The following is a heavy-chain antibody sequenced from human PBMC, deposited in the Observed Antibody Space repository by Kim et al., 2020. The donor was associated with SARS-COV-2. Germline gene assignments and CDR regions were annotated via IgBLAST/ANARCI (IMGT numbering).Heavy chain of an antibody. CDR1: GFTFSSYS. J-gene: IGHJ2*01. V-gene: IGHV3-21*01. CDR2: ISSSSSYI. CDR3: ARVPDSGGNSLKVWVDWYFDL. D-gene: IGHD2-15*01. Sequence: GGSLRLSCAASGFTFSSYSMNWVRQAPAKGLEWVSSISSSSSYIYYADSVKGRFTISRDNAKNSLYLQMNSLRAEDTAVYYCARVPDSGGNSLKVWVDWYFDLWGRGTLVTVSS.